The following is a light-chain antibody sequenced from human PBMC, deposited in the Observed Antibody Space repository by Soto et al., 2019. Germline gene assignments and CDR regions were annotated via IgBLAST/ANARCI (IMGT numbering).Light chain of an antibody. CDR2: AAS. V-gene: IGKV1-39*01. CDR3: QQSYSTPCT. CDR1: QSINSY. Sequence: DIQMTQSPSSLSASVGDRVTITCRASQSINSYLNWYQQKPGKAPKLLIYAASSLQSGVPSRFSGSGSGTDFTLTISRLQPEDFATYYCQQSYSTPCTFGQGTKLEIK. J-gene: IGKJ2*01.